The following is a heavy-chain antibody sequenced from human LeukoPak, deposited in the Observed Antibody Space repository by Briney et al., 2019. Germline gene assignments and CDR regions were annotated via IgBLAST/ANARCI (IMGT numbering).Heavy chain of an antibody. J-gene: IGHJ6*02. CDR2: ISSSGSTI. CDR1: GGSISSSSYY. Sequence: LSLTCTVSGGSISSSSYYWGWIRQPPGKGLEWVSYISSSGSTIYYADSVKGRFTISRDNAKNSLYLQMNSLRAEDTAVYYCARDSSGLQGYGMDVWGQGTTVTVSS. CDR3: ARDSSGLQGYGMDV. D-gene: IGHD6-19*01. V-gene: IGHV3-11*01.